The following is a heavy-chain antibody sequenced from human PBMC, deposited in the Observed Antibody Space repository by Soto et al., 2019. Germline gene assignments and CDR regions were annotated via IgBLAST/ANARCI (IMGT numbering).Heavy chain of an antibody. CDR3: ARGGLLPDY. V-gene: IGHV4-30-2*01. CDR2: ISHSGST. J-gene: IGHJ4*02. D-gene: IGHD6-19*01. CDR1: GGSTSSGGYS. Sequence: PSETLSLTCAVSGGSTSSGGYSWSWIRQPPGKGLEWIGYISHSGSTYYNPSLKSRVTISVDRSKNQFSLKLSSVTAADTAVYYCARGGLLPDYWGQGTLVTVSS.